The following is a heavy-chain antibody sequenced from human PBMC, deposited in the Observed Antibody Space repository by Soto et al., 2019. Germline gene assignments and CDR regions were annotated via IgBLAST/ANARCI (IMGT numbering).Heavy chain of an antibody. CDR2: ISGSGGST. D-gene: IGHD3-22*01. CDR3: AKDRPYYYDSSGSSFDY. V-gene: IGHV3-23*01. CDR1: GFTFSSYA. J-gene: IGHJ4*02. Sequence: PGGSLRLSCAASGFTFSSYAMSWVRQAPGKGLEWVSAISGSGGSTYYADSVKGRFTISRDNSKNTLYLQMSSLRAEDTAVYYCAKDRPYYYDSSGSSFDYWGQGTLVTVSS.